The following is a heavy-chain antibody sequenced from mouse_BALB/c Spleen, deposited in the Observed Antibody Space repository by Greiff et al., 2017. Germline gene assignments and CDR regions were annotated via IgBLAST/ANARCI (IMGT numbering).Heavy chain of an antibody. CDR1: GFSLTSYG. Sequence: QVQLKESGPGLVAPSQSLSITCTVSGFSLTSYGVHWVRQPPGKGLEWLGVIWAGGSTNYNSALMSRLSISKDNSKSQVFLKMNSLQTDDTAMYYCARANWDRRYFSPFDYWGQGTTLTVSS. D-gene: IGHD4-1*02. V-gene: IGHV2-9*02. CDR3: ARANWDRRYFSPFDY. CDR2: IWAGGST. J-gene: IGHJ2*01.